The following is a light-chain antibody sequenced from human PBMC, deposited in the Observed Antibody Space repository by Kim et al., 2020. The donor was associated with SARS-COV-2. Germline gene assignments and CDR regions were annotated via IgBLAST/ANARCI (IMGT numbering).Light chain of an antibody. CDR2: DTS. Sequence: EIVLTQSPATLSLSPGERAALSCRASVIIGTYLAWYQQRPGQAPRLLIYDTSNRASGIPARFSGSGSGTDFTLTISSLEPEDFAVYYCQQRSDWPLTFGGGTKVDIK. CDR3: QQRSDWPLT. J-gene: IGKJ4*01. V-gene: IGKV3-11*01. CDR1: VIIGTY.